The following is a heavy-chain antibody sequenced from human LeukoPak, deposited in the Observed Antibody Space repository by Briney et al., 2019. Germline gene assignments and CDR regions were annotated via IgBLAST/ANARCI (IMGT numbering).Heavy chain of an antibody. D-gene: IGHD3-9*01. CDR2: ISYNSGRI. J-gene: IGHJ4*02. CDR1: GLTFHDYG. V-gene: IGHV3-9*01. CDR3: AKDGCFGKSDLHGDFDN. Sequence: PGRSLRLSCAASGLTFHDYGMHWVRLAPGKGLEWVSGISYNSGRIGYADSVKGRFTISRDNAKNSLYLQMNSLRPEDTALYYCAKDGCFGKSDLHGDFDNWGQGTLVTVSS.